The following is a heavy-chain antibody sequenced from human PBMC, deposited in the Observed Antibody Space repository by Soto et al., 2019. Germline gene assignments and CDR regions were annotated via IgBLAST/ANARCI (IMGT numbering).Heavy chain of an antibody. CDR2: SVYTGNN. D-gene: IGHD1-26*01. CDR3: ARDIHPGFTHYCDP. V-gene: IGHV4-59*02. CDR1: GGSVTSYH. J-gene: IGHJ5*02. Sequence: PSETLSLTWVVSGGSVTSYHWSWIRQFPGTGLEWTGYSVYTGNNNYNPSLKSRITISIDTPNNQLHLQLPSIPAADTPVYYRARDIHPGFTHYCDPWRQGPLVTVSS.